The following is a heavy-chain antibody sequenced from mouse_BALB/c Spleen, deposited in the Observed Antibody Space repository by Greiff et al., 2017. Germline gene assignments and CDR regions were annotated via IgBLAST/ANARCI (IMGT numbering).Heavy chain of an antibody. V-gene: IGHV5-6*01. D-gene: IGHD4-1*01. Sequence: EVQLVESGGGLVQPGGSRKLSCAASGFTFSSYGMSWVRQTPDKRLEWVATISSGGSYTYYPDSVKGRFTISRDNAKNTLYLQMSSLKSEDTAMYYCARLSNWYYAMDYWGQGTSVTVSS. J-gene: IGHJ4*01. CDR3: ARLSNWYYAMDY. CDR2: ISSGGSYT. CDR1: GFTFSSYG.